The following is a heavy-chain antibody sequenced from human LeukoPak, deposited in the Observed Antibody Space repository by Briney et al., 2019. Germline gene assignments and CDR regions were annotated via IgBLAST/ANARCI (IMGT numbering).Heavy chain of an antibody. D-gene: IGHD6-19*01. CDR3: ARVGSSGWYFLDY. J-gene: IGHJ4*02. Sequence: RPSETLSLTCVVSGYSISSGYYWGWIRQPPGKGLEWIGSIYHSGNTYYNPSLKSRVSVSVDTSKNQFSLRLTSVTAADTAVYYCARVGSSGWYFLDYWGQGTLVTVSS. CDR2: IYHSGNT. V-gene: IGHV4-38-2*01. CDR1: GYSISSGYY.